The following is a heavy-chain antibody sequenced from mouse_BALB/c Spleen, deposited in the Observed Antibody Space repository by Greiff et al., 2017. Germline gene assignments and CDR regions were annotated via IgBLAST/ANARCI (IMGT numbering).Heavy chain of an antibody. D-gene: IGHD4-1*01. J-gene: IGHJ3*01. CDR3: ARDDWGLAY. CDR2: IRNKANGYTT. Sequence: EVKLMESGGGLVQPGGSLRLSCATSGFTFTDYYMSWVRQPPGKALEWLGFIRNKANGYTTEYSASVKGRFTISRDNSQSILYLQMNTLRAEDSATYYCARDDWGLAYWGQGTLVTVSA. CDR1: GFTFTDYY. V-gene: IGHV7-3*02.